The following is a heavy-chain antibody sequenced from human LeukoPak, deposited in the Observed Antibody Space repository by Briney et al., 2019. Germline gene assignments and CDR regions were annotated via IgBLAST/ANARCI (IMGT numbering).Heavy chain of an antibody. V-gene: IGHV1-2*02. D-gene: IGHD3-9*01. CDR1: GYTFTGYY. CDR2: INPNSGGT. J-gene: IGHJ4*02. Sequence: APVKVSCKASGYTFTGYYMHWVRQAPGQGLEWMGWINPNSGGTNYAQKFQGRVTMTRDTSIGTAYMELSRLRSDDTAVYYCARTFGNILTGYYPDYWGQGTLVTVSS. CDR3: ARTFGNILTGYYPDY.